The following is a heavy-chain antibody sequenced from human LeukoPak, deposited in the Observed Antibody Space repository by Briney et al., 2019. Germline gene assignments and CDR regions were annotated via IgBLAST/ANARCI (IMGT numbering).Heavy chain of an antibody. CDR3: ARPPTPYYYDSSTYPDDAFDI. J-gene: IGHJ3*02. CDR1: GYTFTSYT. Sequence: ASVKVSCKASGYTFTSYTMNWVRQAPGQWLEWMGWINTNTGIPTYAQGFTGRFVFSLDTSVSTAYLQISSLKAEDTAVYYCARPPTPYYYDSSTYPDDAFDIWGQGTMVSVSS. CDR2: INTNTGIP. V-gene: IGHV7-4-1*02. D-gene: IGHD3-22*01.